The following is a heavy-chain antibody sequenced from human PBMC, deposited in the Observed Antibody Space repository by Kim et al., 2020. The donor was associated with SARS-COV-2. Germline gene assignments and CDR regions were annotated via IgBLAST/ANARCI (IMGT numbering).Heavy chain of an antibody. D-gene: IGHD4-4*01. CDR1: GFTFSSYG. CDR2: ISYDGSNK. CDR3: AKDRGYDYSNPFDY. J-gene: IGHJ4*02. Sequence: GGSLRLSCAASGFTFSSYGMHWVRQAPGKGLEWVAVISYDGSNKYYADSVKGRFTISRDNSKNTLYLQMNSLRAEDTAVYYCAKDRGYDYSNPFDYWGQGTLVTVSS. V-gene: IGHV3-30*18.